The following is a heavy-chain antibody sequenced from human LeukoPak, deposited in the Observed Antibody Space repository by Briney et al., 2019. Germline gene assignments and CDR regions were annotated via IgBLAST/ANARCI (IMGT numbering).Heavy chain of an antibody. D-gene: IGHD1-26*01. V-gene: IGHV4-31*03. J-gene: IGHJ4*02. CDR2: IYYSGST. Sequence: SETLSLTCTVSGGSLSSGDYYWSWIRQHPGKGLDWIGYIYYSGSTYYNPSLRSRVNIAVDKSKNQFSLKLSSVTAADTAVYYCARQYPSGSYFDYWGQGTLVTVSS. CDR1: GGSLSSGDYY. CDR3: ARQYPSGSYFDY.